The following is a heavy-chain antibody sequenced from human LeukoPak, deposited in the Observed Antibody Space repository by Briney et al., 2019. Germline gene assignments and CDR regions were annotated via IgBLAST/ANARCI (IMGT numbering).Heavy chain of an antibody. CDR3: ARAPVGPASFNSDYFDY. V-gene: IGHV4-31*03. J-gene: IGHJ4*02. CDR2: IYYSGST. CDR1: GGSISSGGYY. D-gene: IGHD2-2*01. Sequence: SQTLSLTCTVSGGSISSGGYYWSWIRQHPGKGLEWIGYIYYSGSTYYNPSLKSRVTISVDTSKNQFSLKPSSVTAADTAVYYCARAPVGPASFNSDYFDYWGQGTLVTVSS.